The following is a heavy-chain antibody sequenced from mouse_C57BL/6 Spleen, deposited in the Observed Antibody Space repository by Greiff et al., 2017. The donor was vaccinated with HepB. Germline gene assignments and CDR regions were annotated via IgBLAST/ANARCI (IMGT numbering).Heavy chain of an antibody. V-gene: IGHV1-69*01. D-gene: IGHD3-3*01. CDR1: GYTFTSYW. Sequence: QVQLQQPGAELVMPGASVKLSCKASGYTFTSYWMHWVKQRPGQGLEWIGEIDPSDSYTNYNQKFKGKSTLTVDKSSSTAYMQLSSLTSEDSAVYYCARGRGRGGNFDYWGQGTTLTVSS. J-gene: IGHJ2*01. CDR2: IDPSDSYT. CDR3: ARGRGRGGNFDY.